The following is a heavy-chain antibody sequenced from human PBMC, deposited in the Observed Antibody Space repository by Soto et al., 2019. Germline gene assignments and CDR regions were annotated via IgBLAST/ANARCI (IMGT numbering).Heavy chain of an antibody. Sequence: SETLSLTCTVSGGSITSSSFYWGWIRQPPGKGLEWIGIIYYSGSTYYNPSLKSRVTISVDTSKSQFSLNLNSVTAADTAVYYCARGYDILTGPLDYWGPGTLVTVPQ. J-gene: IGHJ4*02. CDR2: IYYSGST. CDR3: ARGYDILTGPLDY. CDR1: GGSITSSSFY. D-gene: IGHD3-9*01. V-gene: IGHV4-39*01.